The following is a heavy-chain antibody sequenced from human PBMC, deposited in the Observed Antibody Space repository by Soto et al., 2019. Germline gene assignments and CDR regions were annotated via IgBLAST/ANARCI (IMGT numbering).Heavy chain of an antibody. V-gene: IGHV4-30-2*01. J-gene: IGHJ4*02. CDR2: IYHSGST. Sequence: DLEWIGYIYHSGSTYYNPSLKSRVTISVDRPKNQFSLKLSSVTAADTAVYYCASRDCSGGSCYLDYWGQGTLVTVSS. D-gene: IGHD2-15*01. CDR3: ASRDCSGGSCYLDY.